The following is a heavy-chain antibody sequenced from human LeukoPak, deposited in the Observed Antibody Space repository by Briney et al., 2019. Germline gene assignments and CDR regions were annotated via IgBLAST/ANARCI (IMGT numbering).Heavy chain of an antibody. Sequence: PSETLSLTCTVSGGSISSYYWSWIRQPPGKGLEWIGYIYYSGSTNYNPSLKSRVTISVDTSKKQSSLKLNSVTAADTAVYYCARGVVVPTAGGLGWFDPWGQGTLVTVSS. CDR2: IYYSGST. CDR1: GGSISSYY. J-gene: IGHJ5*02. CDR3: ARGVVVPTAGGLGWFDP. D-gene: IGHD2-2*01. V-gene: IGHV4-59*01.